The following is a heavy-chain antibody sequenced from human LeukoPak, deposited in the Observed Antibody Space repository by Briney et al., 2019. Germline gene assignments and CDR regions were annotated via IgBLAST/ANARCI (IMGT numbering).Heavy chain of an antibody. CDR3: ARGDTTGFWSGYYWNY. D-gene: IGHD3-3*01. V-gene: IGHV3-66*02. CDR2: IYSGGST. Sequence: PGGSLRLSCAAPGFTVSSNYMSWVRQAPGKGLEWVSVIYSGGSTYYADSVKGRFTISRDNSKNTLYLQMNSLRAEDTAVYYCARGDTTGFWSGYYWNYWGQGTLVTVSS. CDR1: GFTVSSNY. J-gene: IGHJ4*02.